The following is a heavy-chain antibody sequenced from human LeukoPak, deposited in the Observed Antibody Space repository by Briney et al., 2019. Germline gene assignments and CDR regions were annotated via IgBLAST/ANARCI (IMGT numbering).Heavy chain of an antibody. J-gene: IGHJ4*02. D-gene: IGHD1-26*01. CDR3: TTDRLVGAVALDDY. CDR1: GFTFSSYA. V-gene: IGHV3-15*01. Sequence: PGGSLRLSCAASGFTFSSYAMSWVRQAPGKGLEWVGRIKSKTDGGTTDYAAPVKGRFTISRDDSKNTLYLQMNSLKTEDTAVYYCTTDRLVGAVALDDYWGQGTLVTVSS. CDR2: IKSKTDGGTT.